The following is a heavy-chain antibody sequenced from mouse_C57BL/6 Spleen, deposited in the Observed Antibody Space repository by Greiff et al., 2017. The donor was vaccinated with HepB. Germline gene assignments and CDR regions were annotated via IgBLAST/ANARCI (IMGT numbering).Heavy chain of an antibody. Sequence: ESGPGLVKPSQSLSLTCSVTGYSITSGYYWNWIRQFPGNKLEWMGYISYDGSNNYNPSLKNRISITRDTSKNQFFLKLNSVTTEDTATYYCVNGKGYFDVWGTGTTVTVSS. J-gene: IGHJ1*03. CDR1: GYSITSGYY. CDR3: VNGKGYFDV. D-gene: IGHD1-1*01. CDR2: ISYDGSN. V-gene: IGHV3-6*01.